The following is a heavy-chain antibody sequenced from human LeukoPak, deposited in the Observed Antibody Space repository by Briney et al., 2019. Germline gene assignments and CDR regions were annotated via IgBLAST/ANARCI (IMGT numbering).Heavy chain of an antibody. J-gene: IGHJ4*02. D-gene: IGHD2-8*01. CDR3: SRENGAFSPFGY. CDR2: VSLSGLT. V-gene: IGHV4-4*02. CDR1: GGSITSTNW. Sequence: PSGTLSLTCGVSGGSITSTNWWSWVRQPPGQGLEWIGEVSLSGLTNYIPSLSSRIIMALDTSKNHLSLHLTSVTAADTAVYYCSRENGAFSPFGYWGQGYLVTVPS.